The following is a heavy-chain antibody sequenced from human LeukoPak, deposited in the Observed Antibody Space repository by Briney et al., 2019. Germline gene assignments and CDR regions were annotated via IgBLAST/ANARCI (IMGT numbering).Heavy chain of an antibody. CDR1: GFTFDDYA. CDR3: AKDLEVVAARVRYFDY. Sequence: GGSLRLSCAASGFTFDDYAMHWVRQAPGKGLEWVSGISWNSGSIGYADSVKGRFTISRDNSKNTLYLQMNSLRAEDTAVYYCAKDLEVVAARVRYFDYWGQGTLVTVSS. D-gene: IGHD2-15*01. CDR2: ISWNSGSI. J-gene: IGHJ4*02. V-gene: IGHV3-9*01.